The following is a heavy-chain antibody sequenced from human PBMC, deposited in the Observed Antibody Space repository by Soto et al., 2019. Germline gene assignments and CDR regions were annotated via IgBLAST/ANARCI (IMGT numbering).Heavy chain of an antibody. D-gene: IGHD6-13*01. V-gene: IGHV2-5*01. J-gene: IGHJ4*02. CDR1: GFSLSTSGVG. Sequence: QITLKESGPTLVKPTQTLTLTCTFSGFSLSTSGVGVGWIRQPPGKALEWLTLIYWNDDTRSSPSLKSRLTLTKDPAKNQVGLTMTNMDPVDTATYYGAHGGPAASLDFWGQGTLVTVSS. CDR2: IYWNDDT. CDR3: AHGGPAASLDF.